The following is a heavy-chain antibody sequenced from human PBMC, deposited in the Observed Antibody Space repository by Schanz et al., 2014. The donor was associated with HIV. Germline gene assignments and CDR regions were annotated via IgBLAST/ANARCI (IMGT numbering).Heavy chain of an antibody. CDR1: GGTFSGHG. Sequence: QVPLVQSGAEVKKPGSSVKVSCQASGGTFSGHGISWVRQAPGQGLEWMGGITPIYGTTNDAQKFQGRVTMTTDASTATVHMELRSLRSEDTAVYYCARDSAKAVAGLVGEAGFDYWGQGTLVTVSS. J-gene: IGHJ4*02. D-gene: IGHD6-19*01. V-gene: IGHV1-69*01. CDR3: ARDSAKAVAGLVGEAGFDY. CDR2: ITPIYGTT.